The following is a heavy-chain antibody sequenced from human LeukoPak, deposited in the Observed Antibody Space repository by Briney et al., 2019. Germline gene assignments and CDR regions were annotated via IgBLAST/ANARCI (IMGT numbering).Heavy chain of an antibody. V-gene: IGHV4-4*02. J-gene: IGHJ4*02. CDR2: IYHSGST. CDR1: GGSISSSNW. CDR3: ARGRLARSPYFDY. Sequence: SETLSLTCAVSGGSISSSNWWSWVRQPPGKGLEWIGEIYHSGSTNYNPSLKSRVTISVDKSKNQFSLKLSSVTAADTAVYYCARGRLARSPYFDYWGQGTLVTVSS. D-gene: IGHD6-19*01.